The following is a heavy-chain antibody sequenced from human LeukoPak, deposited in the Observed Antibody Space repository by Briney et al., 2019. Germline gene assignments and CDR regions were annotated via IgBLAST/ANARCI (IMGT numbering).Heavy chain of an antibody. V-gene: IGHV4-59*12. CDR3: ARGGIQLWLNY. Sequence: PSETLSLTCTVSRGSISSYHWSWIRQPPGKGLEWIGYVHYAGSTNYNPSLKSRVTISVDTSKNQFSLKLSSVTAADTAVYYCARGGIQLWLNYWGQGTLVTVSS. CDR1: RGSISSYH. J-gene: IGHJ4*02. D-gene: IGHD5-18*01. CDR2: VHYAGST.